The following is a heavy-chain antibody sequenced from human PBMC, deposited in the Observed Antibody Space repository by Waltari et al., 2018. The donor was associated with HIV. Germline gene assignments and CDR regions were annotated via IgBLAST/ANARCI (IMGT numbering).Heavy chain of an antibody. CDR1: GGSIGSYW. CDR2: LYDNGRT. J-gene: IGHJ6*02. V-gene: IGHV4-4*08. CDR3: ATGGARGMDI. Sequence: QVQLQESGPGVVKSSEALSLHCSVSGGSIGSYWLNWVRQPPGKGLQWIGYLYDNGRTIYNPSLRSRVTISSDASGKQFSLKLNSVTAADTAIYYCATGGARGMDIWGHGITVTVSS.